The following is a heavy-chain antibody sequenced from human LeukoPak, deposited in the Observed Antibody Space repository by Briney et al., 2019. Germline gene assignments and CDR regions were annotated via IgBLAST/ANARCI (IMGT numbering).Heavy chain of an antibody. CDR3: ARRVKGHAFDI. Sequence: ASVKVSCKASGGTFSSYAISWVRQAPGQGLEWMGWINPNTGNPTYAQGFTGRFVFSLDTSVTTTYLQISTLKAEDTAVYYCARRVKGHAFDIWGQGTMVTVSS. J-gene: IGHJ3*02. D-gene: IGHD2-21*01. V-gene: IGHV7-4-1*02. CDR1: GGTFSSYA. CDR2: INPNTGNP.